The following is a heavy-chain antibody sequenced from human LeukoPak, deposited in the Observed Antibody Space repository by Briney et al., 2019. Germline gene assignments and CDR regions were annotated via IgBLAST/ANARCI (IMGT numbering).Heavy chain of an antibody. CDR3: ARGDDYGDYAFGY. D-gene: IGHD4-17*01. V-gene: IGHV4-31*03. CDR1: GGSISSGGSY. CDR2: IYYSGST. Sequence: PSETPSLTCTVSGGSISSGGSYWSWIRQHPGKGLEWIGYIYYSGSTYYNPSLKSRVTISVDTSKNQFSLKLSSVTAADTAVYYCARGDDYGDYAFGYWGQGTLVTVSS. J-gene: IGHJ4*02.